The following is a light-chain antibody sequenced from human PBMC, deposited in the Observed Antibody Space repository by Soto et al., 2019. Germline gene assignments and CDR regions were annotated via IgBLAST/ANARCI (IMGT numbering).Light chain of an antibody. V-gene: IGLV2-14*01. J-gene: IGLJ2*01. CDR3: SSYTSSSTLVV. CDR1: SGDIGGYNY. CDR2: EVS. Sequence: QSVLTQPASVSGSPGQSNTISCTGTSGDIGGYNYVSWYQQFPGKAPKLIIYEVSNRPSGVSNRFSGSKSGNTASLTISGLQAEDEADYFCSSYTSSSTLVVFGGGTKVTVL.